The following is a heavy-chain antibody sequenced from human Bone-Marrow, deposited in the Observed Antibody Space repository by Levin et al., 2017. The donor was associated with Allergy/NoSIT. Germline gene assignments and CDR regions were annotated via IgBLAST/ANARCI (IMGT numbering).Heavy chain of an antibody. V-gene: IGHV3-7*04. J-gene: IGHJ3*01. D-gene: IGHD5-18*01. CDR2: IKEGGSEK. CDR3: ARGELDTANTFDV. Sequence: PGGSLRLSCVASEFTFSNYWMSWVRQAPGKGLEWVANIKEGGSEKYYVDSVKGRFTISRDNAKSSLYLQMNSLRAEDTAVYYCARGELDTANTFDVWGQGTMVTVSS. CDR1: EFTFSNYW.